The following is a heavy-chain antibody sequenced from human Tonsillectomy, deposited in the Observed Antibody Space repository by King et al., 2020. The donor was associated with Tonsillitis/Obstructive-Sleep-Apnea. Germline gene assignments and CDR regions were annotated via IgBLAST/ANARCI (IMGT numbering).Heavy chain of an antibody. CDR2: IDWDDDK. D-gene: IGHD1-26*01. CDR1: GFSLSTSGMC. J-gene: IGHJ4*02. CDR3: ARYQWERRYFDY. Sequence: TLKESGPALVKPTQTLTLTCTFSGFSLSTSGMCVSWIRQPPGKALEWLALIDWDDDKYYSTSLKTRLTISKGTSKNQVVLTMTNMDPVDTATYYCARYQWERRYFDYWGQGTLVTVSS. V-gene: IGHV2-70*01.